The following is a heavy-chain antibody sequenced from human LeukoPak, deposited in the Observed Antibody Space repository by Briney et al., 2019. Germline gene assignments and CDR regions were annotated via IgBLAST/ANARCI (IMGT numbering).Heavy chain of an antibody. D-gene: IGHD2-2*01. CDR1: GGSISSGDYY. CDR3: AREWYCSSTSCYWGWFDP. CDR2: IYYSGST. V-gene: IGHV4-30-4*08. Sequence: SQTLSLTCTVSGGSISSGDYYWSWIRQPPGKGLEWIGYIYYSGSTHYNPSLKSRVTISVDTSKNQFSLKLSSVTAADTAVYYCAREWYCSSTSCYWGWFDPWGQGTLVTVSS. J-gene: IGHJ5*02.